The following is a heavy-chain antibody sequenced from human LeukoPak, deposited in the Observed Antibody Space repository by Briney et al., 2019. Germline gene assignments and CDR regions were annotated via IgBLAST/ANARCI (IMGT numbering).Heavy chain of an antibody. D-gene: IGHD3-22*01. J-gene: IGHJ4*02. CDR3: AKAPDYYDSSGYFDY. V-gene: IGHV3-30*18. CDR1: GFTFSSYA. CDR2: ISYDGSNK. Sequence: GGSLRLSCAASGFTFSSYAMSWVRQAPGKGLEWVAVISYDGSNKYYADSVKGRFTISRDNSKNTLHLQMNSLRAEDTAVYYCAKAPDYYDSSGYFDYWGQGTLVTVSS.